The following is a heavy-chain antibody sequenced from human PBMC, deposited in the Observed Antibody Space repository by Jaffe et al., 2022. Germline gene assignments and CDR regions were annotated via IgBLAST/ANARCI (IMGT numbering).Heavy chain of an antibody. Sequence: QVQLVQSGAEVKKPGASVKVSCKASGYTFTSYYMHWVRQAPGQGLEWMGIINPSGGSTSYAQKFQGRVTMTRDTSTSTVYMELSSLRSEDTAVYYCARDRSYIAPWGDYDAFDIWGQGTMVTVSS. CDR3: ARDRSYIAPWGDYDAFDI. CDR2: INPSGGST. J-gene: IGHJ3*02. V-gene: IGHV1-46*01. D-gene: IGHD4-17*01. CDR1: GYTFTSYY.